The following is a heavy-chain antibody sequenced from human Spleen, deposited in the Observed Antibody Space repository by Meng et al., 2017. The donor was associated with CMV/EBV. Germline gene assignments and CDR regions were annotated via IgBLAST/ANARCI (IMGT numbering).Heavy chain of an antibody. Sequence: SETLSLTCTVSGGSISSYYWGWIRQPPGKGLEWIGYIYYSGSTNYNPSLKSRVTISVDTSKNQFSLKLSSVTAADTAVYYCARSYYGSGSYYVDYWGQGTLVTVSS. D-gene: IGHD3-10*01. CDR3: ARSYYGSGSYYVDY. CDR1: GGSISSYY. CDR2: IYYSGST. J-gene: IGHJ4*02. V-gene: IGHV4-59*01.